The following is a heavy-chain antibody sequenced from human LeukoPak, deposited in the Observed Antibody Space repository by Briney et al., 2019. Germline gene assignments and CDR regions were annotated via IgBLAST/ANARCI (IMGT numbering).Heavy chain of an antibody. V-gene: IGHV1-46*01. J-gene: IGHJ2*01. CDR3: ARDYPRIAAAQAVWYFDL. Sequence: ASVKVSCKASGYTFTSYYMHWVRQAPGQGLEWMGIINPSGGSTSYAQKFQGRVTMTRDTSTSTVYMELSSLRSEDTAVYYCARDYPRIAAAQAVWYFDLWGRGTLVTVSS. CDR1: GYTFTSYY. D-gene: IGHD6-25*01. CDR2: INPSGGST.